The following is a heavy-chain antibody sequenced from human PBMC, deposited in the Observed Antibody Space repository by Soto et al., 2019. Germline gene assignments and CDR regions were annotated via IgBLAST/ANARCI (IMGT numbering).Heavy chain of an antibody. CDR1: GYTFTGYY. CDR2: INPNSGGT. V-gene: IGHV1-2*02. J-gene: IGHJ6*02. Sequence: ASVKVSCKASGYTFTGYYMHWVRQAPGQGLEWMGWINPNSGGTNYAQKFQGRVTMTRDTSISTAYMELSRLRSDDTAVYYCANRYFEGYYYGMDVWGQGTTVTASS. CDR3: ANRYFEGYYYGMDV. D-gene: IGHD3-9*01.